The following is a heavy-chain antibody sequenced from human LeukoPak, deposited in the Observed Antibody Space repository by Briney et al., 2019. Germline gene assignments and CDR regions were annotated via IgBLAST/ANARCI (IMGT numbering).Heavy chain of an antibody. V-gene: IGHV3-23*01. Sequence: GGSLRLSCAASGFTFSSYWMHWVRQAPGKGLVWVSGISGSGGERYYTESVKGRFTISRDNSKNTLYLQMNSLRAEDTAVYYCARVGFSYYYDSSGNTPDYWGQGTLVTVSS. D-gene: IGHD3-22*01. CDR2: ISGSGGER. CDR3: ARVGFSYYYDSSGNTPDY. CDR1: GFTFSSYW. J-gene: IGHJ4*02.